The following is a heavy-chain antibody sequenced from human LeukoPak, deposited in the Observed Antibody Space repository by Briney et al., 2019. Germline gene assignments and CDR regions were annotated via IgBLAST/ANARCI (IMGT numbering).Heavy chain of an antibody. CDR2: IYHSGNT. J-gene: IGHJ4*02. V-gene: IGHV4-59*08. CDR3: ARRLDGGNVAYFDY. CDR1: GGSFSSYY. D-gene: IGHD4-23*01. Sequence: SETLSLTRTVSGGSFSSYYWSWIRQPPGKGLEWIGNIYHSGNTNYNPSLKRRVTISVDTSKNQFSLKVSSVSAADTAVYYCARRLDGGNVAYFDYWGQGTLVTVSS.